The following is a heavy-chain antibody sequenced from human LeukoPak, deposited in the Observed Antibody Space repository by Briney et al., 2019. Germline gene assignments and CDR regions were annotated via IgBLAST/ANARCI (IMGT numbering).Heavy chain of an antibody. Sequence: GRSLRLSCAASGFTFSNYVLHWVRQAPGKGLEWVAVISYDGSNKYYADSVKGRFTISRDNSKNTLFVQMSSLRAEDTAVYYCARGEYYSDTSSYFDYWGQGTLVTVFS. D-gene: IGHD3-22*01. CDR1: GFTFSNYV. CDR3: ARGEYYSDTSSYFDY. V-gene: IGHV3-30*03. CDR2: ISYDGSNK. J-gene: IGHJ4*02.